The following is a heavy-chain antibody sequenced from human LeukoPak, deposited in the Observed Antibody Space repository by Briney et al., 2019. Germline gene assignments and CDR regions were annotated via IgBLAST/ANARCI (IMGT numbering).Heavy chain of an antibody. J-gene: IGHJ4*02. Sequence: ASVKVSCKASGYTFTSYAMNWVRQAPGQGLECMGWINTNTGNPTYAQGFTGRFVFSLDTSVSTAYLQISSLKAEDTAVYYCARVRTGGYDSSGYYVSLVYWGQGTLVTVSS. CDR1: GYTFTSYA. V-gene: IGHV7-4-1*02. D-gene: IGHD3-22*01. CDR2: INTNTGNP. CDR3: ARVRTGGYDSSGYYVSLVY.